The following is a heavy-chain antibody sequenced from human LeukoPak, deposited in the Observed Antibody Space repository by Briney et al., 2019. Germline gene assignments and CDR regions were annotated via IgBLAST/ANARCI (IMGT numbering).Heavy chain of an antibody. J-gene: IGHJ3*02. Sequence: GGSLRLSCAASGFTFSSYAMSWVRQAPGKGLEWVSSISSTSSYIYYADSVKGRFTISRDNAKNSLYLQMNSLRAEDTAVYYCARHPPSSAGAYDIWGQGTMVTVSS. CDR1: GFTFSSYA. V-gene: IGHV3-21*04. CDR3: ARHPPSSAGAYDI. D-gene: IGHD3-10*01. CDR2: ISSTSSYI.